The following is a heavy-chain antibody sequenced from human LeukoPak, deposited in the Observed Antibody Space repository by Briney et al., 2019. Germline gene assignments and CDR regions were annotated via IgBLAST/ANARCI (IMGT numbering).Heavy chain of an antibody. D-gene: IGHD3-10*01. Sequence: PSGTLSLTCTVSGDSMSSVYWTWIRQPAGGGLEWIGHIATSGSTDYNPSLRSRLTMSVDTSKNQFSLRLSSVTAADTAVYFCARDRGYYGSGSRFDSWGQGTLVTVSS. CDR3: ARDRGYYGSGSRFDS. V-gene: IGHV4-4*07. CDR1: GDSMSSVY. CDR2: IATSGST. J-gene: IGHJ4*02.